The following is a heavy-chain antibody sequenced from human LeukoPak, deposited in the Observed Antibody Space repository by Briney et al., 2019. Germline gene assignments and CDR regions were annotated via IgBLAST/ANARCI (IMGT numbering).Heavy chain of an antibody. CDR1: GYTFTSYD. D-gene: IGHD3-22*01. Sequence: GASVKVSCKASGYTFTSYDINWVRQATGQGLEWMGWMNPNSGNTGYAQKLQGRVTMTTDTSTSTAYMELRSLRSDDTAVYYCARVSYRNSGYRPGAADYWGQGTLVTVSS. CDR3: ARVSYRNSGYRPGAADY. V-gene: IGHV1-8*01. J-gene: IGHJ4*02. CDR2: MNPNSGNT.